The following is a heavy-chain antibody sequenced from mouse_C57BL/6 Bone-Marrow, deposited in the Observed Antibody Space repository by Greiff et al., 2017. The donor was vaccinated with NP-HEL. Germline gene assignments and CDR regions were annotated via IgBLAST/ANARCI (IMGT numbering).Heavy chain of an antibody. CDR2: ISNGGGST. Sequence: EVKLMESGGGLVQPGGSLKLSCAASGFTFSDYYMYWVRQTPEKRLEWVAYISNGGGSTYYPDTVKGRFTISRDNAKNTLYLQMSRLKSEDTAMYYCARPSSDAMDYWGQGTSVTVSS. D-gene: IGHD1-3*01. CDR3: ARPSSDAMDY. J-gene: IGHJ4*01. CDR1: GFTFSDYY. V-gene: IGHV5-12*01.